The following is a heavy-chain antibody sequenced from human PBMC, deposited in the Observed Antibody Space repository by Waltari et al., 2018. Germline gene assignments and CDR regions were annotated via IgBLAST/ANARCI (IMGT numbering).Heavy chain of an antibody. V-gene: IGHV1-69*01. CDR1: GGAFNTYS. D-gene: IGHD2-15*01. CDR3: VKGSREYYFYMDV. CDR2: LIPIFGTS. Sequence: QVQLEQSGAEMKKPGSSVTVSCKASGGAFNTYSFSWVRQAPGQWLEWMGGLIPIFGTSTYAQSFQGRVRITADESTSTVYMQLSSLRSEDTAVDYCVKGSREYYFYMDVWGQGSTVAVSS. J-gene: IGHJ6*02.